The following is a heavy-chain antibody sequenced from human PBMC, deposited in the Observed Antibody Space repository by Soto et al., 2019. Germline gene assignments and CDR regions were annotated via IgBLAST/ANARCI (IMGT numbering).Heavy chain of an antibody. CDR1: GDSVSSNSAA. D-gene: IGHD6-13*01. CDR2: TYYRSKWYN. Sequence: SQTLSLTCAISGDSVSSNSAAWNWIRQSPSRGLEWLGRTYYRSKWYNDYAVSVKSRITINPDTSKNQFSLQLNSVTPEDTAVYYCARDPREAAGTDGWFDPWGQGTLVTVSS. J-gene: IGHJ5*02. V-gene: IGHV6-1*01. CDR3: ARDPREAAGTDGWFDP.